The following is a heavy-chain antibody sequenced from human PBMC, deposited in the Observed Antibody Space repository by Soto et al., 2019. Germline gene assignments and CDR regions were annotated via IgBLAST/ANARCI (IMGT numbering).Heavy chain of an antibody. CDR1: GYSFTSYW. CDR2: IDPSDSYT. CDR3: VSSVCGGDCYSPSYYYYGMDV. Sequence: GESLKISCKGSGYSFTSYWISWVRQMPGKGLEWMGRIDPSDSYTNYSPSFQGHVTISADKSISTAYLQWSSLKASDTAMYYCVSSVCGGDCYSPSYYYYGMDVWGQGTTVTVSS. V-gene: IGHV5-10-1*01. D-gene: IGHD2-21*02. J-gene: IGHJ6*02.